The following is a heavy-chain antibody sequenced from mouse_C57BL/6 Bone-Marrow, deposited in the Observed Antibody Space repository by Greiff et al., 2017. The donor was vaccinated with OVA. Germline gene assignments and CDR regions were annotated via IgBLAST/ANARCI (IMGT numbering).Heavy chain of an antibody. CDR2: IHPSDSDT. V-gene: IGHV1-74*01. Sequence: VKLQQPGAELVKPGASVKVSCKASGYTFTSYWMHWVKQRPGQGLEWIGRIHPSDSDTNYNQKFKGKATLTVDKSSSTAYMQLSSLTSEDSAVDYCAISAVVAKGYWYFDVWGTGTTVTVSS. J-gene: IGHJ1*03. CDR1: GYTFTSYW. CDR3: AISAVVAKGYWYFDV. D-gene: IGHD1-1*01.